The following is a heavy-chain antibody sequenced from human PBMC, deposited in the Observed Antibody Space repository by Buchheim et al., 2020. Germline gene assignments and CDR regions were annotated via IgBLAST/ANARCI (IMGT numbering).Heavy chain of an antibody. CDR1: GFTFSSYS. CDR3: AICKWTQLCPGDY. V-gene: IGHV3-48*01. Sequence: EVQLVESGGGLVQPGGSLRLSCAASGFTFSSYSMNWVRQAPGKGLEWVSYISSSSSTIYYADSVKGRFTISRDNAKNSLYLQMNSLRAEDTAVYYCAICKWTQLCPGDYWGQGTL. CDR2: ISSSSSTI. D-gene: IGHD5-18*01. J-gene: IGHJ4*02.